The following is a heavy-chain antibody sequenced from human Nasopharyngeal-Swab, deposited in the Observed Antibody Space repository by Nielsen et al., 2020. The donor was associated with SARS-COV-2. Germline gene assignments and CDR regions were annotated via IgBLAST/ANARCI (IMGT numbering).Heavy chain of an antibody. J-gene: IGHJ4*02. V-gene: IGHV3-30*03. D-gene: IGHD2-15*01. CDR3: ASLRADTPDFAY. Sequence: SCVASRFTFSRWPMHWVRQAPGKGLEWVTVISSDGSDKQYVDSVKGRFTISRDNSKNTLYLQVKSLRADDTGVYYCASLRADTPDFAYWGQGTLVTVSS. CDR2: ISSDGSDK. CDR1: RFTFSRWP.